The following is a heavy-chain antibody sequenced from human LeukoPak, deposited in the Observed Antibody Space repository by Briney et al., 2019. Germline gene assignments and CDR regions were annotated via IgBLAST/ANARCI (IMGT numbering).Heavy chain of an antibody. D-gene: IGHD3-16*01. J-gene: IGHJ6*02. V-gene: IGHV3-53*01. CDR1: GFTVSSNY. CDR3: ARAGGYFFRLV. Sequence: GSLRLSCAASGFTVSSNYMSWVRPAPGKGLEWVSVIYSGGSTYYADSVKGRFTISRDNSKNTLYLQMNSLRAEDTAVYYCARAGGYFFRLVWGQGTTVTVSS. CDR2: IYSGGST.